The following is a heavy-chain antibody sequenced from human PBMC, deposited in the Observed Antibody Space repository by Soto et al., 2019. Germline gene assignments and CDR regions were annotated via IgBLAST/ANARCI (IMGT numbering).Heavy chain of an antibody. CDR1: GFTFSSYG. CDR2: ISYDGSNK. J-gene: IGHJ4*02. Sequence: GGSLRLSCAASGFTFSSYGMHWVRQAPGKGLEWVAVISYDGSNKYYADSVKGRFTISRDNSKNTLYLQMNSLRAEDTAVYYCAKEDDYVWGSYDYWGQGTLVTVSS. CDR3: AKEDDYVWGSYDY. V-gene: IGHV3-30*18. D-gene: IGHD3-16*01.